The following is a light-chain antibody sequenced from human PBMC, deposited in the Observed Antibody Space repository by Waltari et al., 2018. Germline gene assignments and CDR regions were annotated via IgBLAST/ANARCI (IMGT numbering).Light chain of an antibody. CDR2: QDT. Sequence: SYELTQPPSVSVSPGQTASITCSGDKLGDKYPSWYQQKPGQSPVLVIYQDTKRPSGIPERFSGSNSGNTATLTISGTQGMDEADYYCLAWDSSTAWVFGGGTKLTVL. CDR3: LAWDSSTAWV. J-gene: IGLJ3*02. CDR1: KLGDKY. V-gene: IGLV3-1*01.